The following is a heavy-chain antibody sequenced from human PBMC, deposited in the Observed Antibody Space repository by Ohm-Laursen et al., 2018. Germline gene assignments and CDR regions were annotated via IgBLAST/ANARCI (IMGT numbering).Heavy chain of an antibody. Sequence: SLRLSCAASGFTFSNYAMSWVRQAPGKGLEWVSAISGSGGSTYYADSVKGRFTISRDNSKNTLYLQMNSLRAEDTAVYYCAKDSGSIHHYYYYGMDVWGQGTTVTVSS. V-gene: IGHV3-23*01. CDR3: AKDSGSIHHYYYYGMDV. CDR1: GFTFSNYA. CDR2: ISGSGGST. D-gene: IGHD2/OR15-2a*01. J-gene: IGHJ6*02.